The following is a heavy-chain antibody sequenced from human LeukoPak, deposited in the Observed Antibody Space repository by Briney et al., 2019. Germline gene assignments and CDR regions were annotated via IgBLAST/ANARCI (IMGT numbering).Heavy chain of an antibody. CDR3: ARDPGSGYDNYYYDSSEDYYGMDV. Sequence: PGGSLRLSCAASGFTFSSYWMSWVREAPGRGLEWVANIKQDGSEKYYVDSVKGRFTISRDNAKNSLYLQMNSLRAEDTAVYYCARDPGSGYDNYYYDSSEDYYGMDVWGQGTTVTVSS. CDR1: GFTFSSYW. CDR2: IKQDGSEK. J-gene: IGHJ6*02. D-gene: IGHD3-22*01. V-gene: IGHV3-7*01.